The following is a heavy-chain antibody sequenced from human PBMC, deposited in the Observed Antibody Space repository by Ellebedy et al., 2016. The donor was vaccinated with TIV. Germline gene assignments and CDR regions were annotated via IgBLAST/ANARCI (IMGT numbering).Heavy chain of an antibody. V-gene: IGHV3-48*04. J-gene: IGHJ5*02. D-gene: IGHD1-26*01. CDR1: GFTFSSYG. Sequence: GESLKISXAASGFTFSSYGMNWVRQAPGKGLEWVSYISTSRSTIYYADSVKGRFTISRDNAKNSLYLQMNSLRAEDTAVYYCASGSYYEGWFDPWGQGTLVTVSS. CDR2: ISTSRSTI. CDR3: ASGSYYEGWFDP.